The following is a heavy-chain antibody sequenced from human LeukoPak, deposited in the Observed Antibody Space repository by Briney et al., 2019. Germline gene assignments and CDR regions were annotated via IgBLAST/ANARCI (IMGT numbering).Heavy chain of an antibody. CDR1: GFTFSSYG. J-gene: IGHJ4*02. CDR3: AKRGVVIRVILVGFHKEAYYFDS. D-gene: IGHD3-22*01. V-gene: IGHV3-23*01. CDR2: ISGSGGST. Sequence: GRSLRLSCAASGFTFSSYGMHWVRQAPGKGLEWVAGISGSGGSTNYADSVKGRFTISRDNPKNTLYLQMNSLRADDTAVYFCAKRGVVIRVILVGFHKEAYYFDSWGQGALVTVSS.